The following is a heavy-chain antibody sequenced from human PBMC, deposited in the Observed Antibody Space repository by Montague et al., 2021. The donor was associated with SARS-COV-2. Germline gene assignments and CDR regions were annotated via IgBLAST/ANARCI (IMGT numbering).Heavy chain of an antibody. CDR3: AIPMVRGFSRAFDI. CDR2: KKNSEIT. V-gene: IGHV4-34*01. D-gene: IGHD3-10*01. Sequence: KKNSEITNYNTSLKVRVTISVDTSKNQFSLKLSSVTSSDTAVYYCAIPMVRGFSRAFDIWGQGAMVNVSS. J-gene: IGHJ3*02.